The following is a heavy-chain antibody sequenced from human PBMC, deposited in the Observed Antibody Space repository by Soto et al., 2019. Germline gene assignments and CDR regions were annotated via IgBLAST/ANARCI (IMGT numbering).Heavy chain of an antibody. J-gene: IGHJ4*02. Sequence: SETLSLTCAVSGGSISSGGYSWSWIRQPPGKGLEWIGYMYHSGSTSYNPSLKSRVTMSVDTSKNQFSLKLSSVTAADTAVYYCARVRQLNYYDSSGYFDYWGQGTLVTVSS. D-gene: IGHD3-22*01. CDR1: GGSISSGGYS. CDR3: ARVRQLNYYDSSGYFDY. V-gene: IGHV4-30-2*01. CDR2: MYHSGST.